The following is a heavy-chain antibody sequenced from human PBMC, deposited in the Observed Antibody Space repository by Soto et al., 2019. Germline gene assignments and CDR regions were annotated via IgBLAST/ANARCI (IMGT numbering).Heavy chain of an antibody. V-gene: IGHV5-51*01. CDR3: ARSTYYYDSSAPGDY. D-gene: IGHD3-22*01. CDR1: GYSFTDYW. Sequence: GAALKLSCKACGYSFTDYWSGWVRQMPGQGLEWMGIIYPANSDARYSPSFHGQFTISPDKSISTAYLRWSSLKASDTAMYYCARSTYYYDSSAPGDYWGQGTLVTVSS. CDR2: IYPANSDA. J-gene: IGHJ4*02.